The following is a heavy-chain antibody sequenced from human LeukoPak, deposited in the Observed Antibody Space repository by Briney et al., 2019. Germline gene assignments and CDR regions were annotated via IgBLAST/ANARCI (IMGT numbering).Heavy chain of an antibody. Sequence: SETLSLTCTVSGGSISSYYWSWIRQPAGKGLERIGRIYTSGSTNYNPSLKSRVTMSVDTSKNQFSLKLSSVTAADTAVYYCAREFYGSGSYGGNFDYWGQGTLVTVSS. CDR3: AREFYGSGSYGGNFDY. J-gene: IGHJ4*02. CDR2: IYTSGST. D-gene: IGHD3-10*01. CDR1: GGSISSYY. V-gene: IGHV4-4*07.